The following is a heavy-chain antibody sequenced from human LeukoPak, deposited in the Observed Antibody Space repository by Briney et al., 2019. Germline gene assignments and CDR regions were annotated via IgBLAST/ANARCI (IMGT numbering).Heavy chain of an antibody. J-gene: IGHJ4*02. D-gene: IGHD2-2*01. V-gene: IGHV3-30*18. CDR3: AKDLYDIVVVPAAISY. CDR2: ISYDGSNK. CDR1: GFTFSSYS. Sequence: PGGSLRLSCAASGFTFSSYSMHWVRQAPGKGLEWVAVISYDGSNKYYADSVKGRFTISRDNSKNTLYLQMNSLRAEDTAVYYCAKDLYDIVVVPAAISYWGQGTLVTVPS.